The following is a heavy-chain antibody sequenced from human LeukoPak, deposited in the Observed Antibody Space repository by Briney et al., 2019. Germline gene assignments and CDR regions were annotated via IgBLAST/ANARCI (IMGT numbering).Heavy chain of an antibody. J-gene: IGHJ3*02. D-gene: IGHD3-22*01. Sequence: SETLSLTCAVSGGSISSSNWWSWVRQPPGKGLEWIGEIYHSGSTNYNPSLKSRVTISVDKSKNQFSLKLSSVTAADTAVYYCARLSYYYDSDAFDIWGQGTMVTVSS. CDR1: GGSISSSNW. V-gene: IGHV4-4*02. CDR3: ARLSYYYDSDAFDI. CDR2: IYHSGST.